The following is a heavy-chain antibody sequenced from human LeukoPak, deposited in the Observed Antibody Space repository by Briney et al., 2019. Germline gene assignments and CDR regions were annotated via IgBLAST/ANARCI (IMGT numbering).Heavy chain of an antibody. V-gene: IGHV4-59*08. Sequence: KPSETLSLTCTVSGGSISSYYWSWIRQPPGKGLEWIGYIYYSGNTNYNPSLKSRVTISVDTSKNQFSLKLSSVTAADTAVYYCARHVNYDFWSGYYEMGDYYYYYMDVWGKGTTVTVSS. CDR2: IYYSGNT. CDR1: GGSISSYY. J-gene: IGHJ6*03. CDR3: ARHVNYDFWSGYYEMGDYYYYYMDV. D-gene: IGHD3-3*01.